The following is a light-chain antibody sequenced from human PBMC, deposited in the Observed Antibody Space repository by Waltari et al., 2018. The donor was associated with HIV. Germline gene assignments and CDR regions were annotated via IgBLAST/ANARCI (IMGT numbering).Light chain of an antibody. CDR2: RAS. V-gene: IGKV1-5*03. Sequence: DIQMTQSPSTLSASVGDRVTITCRASQRISTRLAWYQQKFGKAPNLLISRASILESGVPSRFSGNGSGTDFTLTISSLQPDDFATYYCQQYNSYSQSFGQGTKLEIK. CDR1: QRISTR. J-gene: IGKJ1*01. CDR3: QQYNSYSQS.